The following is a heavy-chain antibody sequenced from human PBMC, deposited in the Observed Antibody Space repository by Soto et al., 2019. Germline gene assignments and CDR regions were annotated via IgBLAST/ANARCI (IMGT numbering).Heavy chain of an antibody. D-gene: IGHD4-17*01. CDR1: GFTFSSYG. J-gene: IGHJ5*02. V-gene: IGHV3-30*18. Sequence: QVQLVESGGGVVQPGRSLRLSCAASGFTFSSYGMHWVRQAPGKGLEWVAVISYDGSNKYYADSVKGRFTISRDNSKNTLYLQMNSLRAEDTAVYYCAKDRSFDYGLYNWFDPWGQGTLVTVSS. CDR3: AKDRSFDYGLYNWFDP. CDR2: ISYDGSNK.